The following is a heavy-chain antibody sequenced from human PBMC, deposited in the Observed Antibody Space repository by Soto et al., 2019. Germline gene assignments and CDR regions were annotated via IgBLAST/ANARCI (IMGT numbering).Heavy chain of an antibody. J-gene: IGHJ6*02. Sequence: ASMTVPRKASGYTFRSFGISWVLSAPGQGLEWMGWISAYNGNTNYAQKLQGRVTMTTDTSTSTAYMELRSLRSDDTAVYYCARGIRDYWAYGMDVWGQGTTVIV. D-gene: IGHD2-8*02. CDR1: GYTFRSFG. V-gene: IGHV1-18*01. CDR2: ISAYNGNT. CDR3: ARGIRDYWAYGMDV.